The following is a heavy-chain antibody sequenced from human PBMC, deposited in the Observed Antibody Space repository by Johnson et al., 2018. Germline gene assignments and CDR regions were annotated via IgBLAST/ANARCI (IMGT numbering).Heavy chain of an antibody. CDR1: GFTFTTYA. V-gene: IGHV3-23*04. CDR3: AKDRDYDDSSSFDP. Sequence: EVQLVESGGGLVQPGGSLRLSCAASGFTFTTYAMNWVRQAPGKGLEWVSSMTGNSGRTSYTDSVKGRFTISRNNSKNTLYLQMSSLRAEYTAIYYCAKDRDYDDSSSFDPWGQGTLVTVAS. CDR2: MTGNSGRT. D-gene: IGHD3-22*01. J-gene: IGHJ5*02.